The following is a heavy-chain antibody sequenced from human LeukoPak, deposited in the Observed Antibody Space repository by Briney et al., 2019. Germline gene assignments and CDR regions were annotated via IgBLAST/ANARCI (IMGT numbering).Heavy chain of an antibody. CDR1: GGTFSSYT. V-gene: IGHV1-69*02. CDR2: IIPILGIA. D-gene: IGHD2-2*02. Sequence: SVKVSCKASGGTFSSYTISWVRQAPGQGLEWMGRIIPILGIANYAQKFQGRVTITADKSTSTAYMELSSLRSEDTAVYYCARVELGYCSSTSCYTPYYFDYWGQGNLVTVSS. CDR3: ARVELGYCSSTSCYTPYYFDY. J-gene: IGHJ4*02.